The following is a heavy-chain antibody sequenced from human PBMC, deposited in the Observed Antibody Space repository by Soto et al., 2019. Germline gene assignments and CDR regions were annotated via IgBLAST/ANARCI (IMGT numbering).Heavy chain of an antibody. CDR2: IDTNTGNP. Sequence: ASVKVYCKASGYTFTSYAMNWVRQAPGQGLEWMGWIDTNTGNPTYAQGFTGRFVFSLDTSVSTAYLQICSLKAEDTAVYYCAREALIVVVVAAGWFLSRNFDYWGQGTLVTVSS. D-gene: IGHD2-15*01. CDR1: GYTFTSYA. CDR3: AREALIVVVVAAGWFLSRNFDY. J-gene: IGHJ4*02. V-gene: IGHV7-4-1*01.